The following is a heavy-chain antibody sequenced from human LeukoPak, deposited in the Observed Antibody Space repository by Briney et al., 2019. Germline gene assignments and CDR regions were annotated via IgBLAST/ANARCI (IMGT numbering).Heavy chain of an antibody. J-gene: IGHJ4*02. CDR3: ARRIYGSGSYSYFDY. Sequence: GESLKISCKGSGYSFTSYWIGWVRQMPGKGLEWMGIIYPGDSDTRYSPSFQGQVTISADKSISTAYLQWSSLKASGTAMYYCARRIYGSGSYSYFDYWGQGTLVTVSS. CDR2: IYPGDSDT. CDR1: GYSFTSYW. V-gene: IGHV5-51*01. D-gene: IGHD3-10*01.